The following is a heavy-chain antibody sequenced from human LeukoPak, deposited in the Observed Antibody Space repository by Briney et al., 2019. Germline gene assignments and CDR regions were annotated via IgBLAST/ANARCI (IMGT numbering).Heavy chain of an antibody. CDR3: VSFYETY. CDR2: INSDGSWT. V-gene: IGHV3-74*01. Sequence: GGSLRLSCAASGNYWMHWVRQAPGKGLVWVSHINSDGSWTSYADSVKGRFTISKDNPKNTVYLQMNNLRAEDTAVYYCVSFYETYWGRGTLVTVSS. D-gene: IGHD2-2*01. CDR1: GNYW. J-gene: IGHJ4*02.